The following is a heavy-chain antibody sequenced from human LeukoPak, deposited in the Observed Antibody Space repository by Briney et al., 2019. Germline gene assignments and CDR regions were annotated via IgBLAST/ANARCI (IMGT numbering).Heavy chain of an antibody. CDR3: ARHGGITIFGVAQPGGAFDI. Sequence: SVKVSCKASGGTFTSYAISWVRQAPGQGLEWMGEIIPIFGTANYAQKFQGRVTITTGESTSTAYMELSSLRSEDTAVYYCARHGGITIFGVAQPGGAFDIWGQGTMVTVSS. J-gene: IGHJ3*02. V-gene: IGHV1-69*05. CDR1: GGTFTSYA. D-gene: IGHD3-3*01. CDR2: IIPIFGTA.